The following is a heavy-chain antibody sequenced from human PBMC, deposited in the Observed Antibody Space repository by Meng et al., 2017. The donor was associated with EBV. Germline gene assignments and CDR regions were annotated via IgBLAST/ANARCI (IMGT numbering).Heavy chain of an antibody. CDR1: GGAFSSYD. CDR2: IIPIFGTA. CDR3: ARAEIAAAGRHDY. Sequence: QVQLVVPGGELRKPGSSVKVSCKASGGAFSSYDISWVRQAPGQGREWMGGIIPIFGTANYAQKFQGRVTITADKSTSTAYMELSILRSEDTAVYYCARAEIAAAGRHDYWGQGTLVTVSS. J-gene: IGHJ4*02. D-gene: IGHD6-13*01. V-gene: IGHV1-69*06.